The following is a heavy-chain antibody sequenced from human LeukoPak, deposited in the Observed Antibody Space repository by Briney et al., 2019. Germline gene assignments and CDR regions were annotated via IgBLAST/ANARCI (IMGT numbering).Heavy chain of an antibody. CDR1: KFTFSSYA. Sequence: GGSLRLSCAASKFTFSSYAMNWVRQAPGKGLEWVSAISGSGAGTSYADSVKGRFTISRDNSKNTLYLQMNSLRAEDTAVYYCAKVGGYGLGSYYKSYFDYWGQGTLVTVSS. V-gene: IGHV3-23*01. J-gene: IGHJ4*02. CDR2: ISGSGAGT. CDR3: AKVGGYGLGSYYKSYFDY. D-gene: IGHD3-10*01.